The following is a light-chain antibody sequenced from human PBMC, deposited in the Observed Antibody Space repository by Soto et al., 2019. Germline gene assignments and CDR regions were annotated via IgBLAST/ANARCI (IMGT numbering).Light chain of an antibody. Sequence: DIQMTQSPSSLSAFVGDRVTITCQASQDISNSLNWYQQKPGRAPNLLIYAASNLETGVPSRFSGSGSGTAFTFTISSLQPEDIATYYCQHYDNLPPTFGPGTKVDIK. V-gene: IGKV1-33*01. CDR2: AAS. J-gene: IGKJ3*01. CDR3: QHYDNLPPT. CDR1: QDISNS.